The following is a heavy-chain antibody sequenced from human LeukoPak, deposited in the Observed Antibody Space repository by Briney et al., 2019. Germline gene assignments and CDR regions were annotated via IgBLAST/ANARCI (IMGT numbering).Heavy chain of an antibody. V-gene: IGHV1-24*01. CDR1: GYTFTELS. D-gene: IGHD3-10*01. CDR2: FDPEDGET. CDR3: ATPYYYGSGSSLYYFEF. Sequence: ASVKVSCKASGYTFTELSMHWVRQAPGKGLEWMGGFDPEDGETIYAQKFQGRVTMTRDTSTSTVYMELSSLRSEDTAVYYCATPYYYGSGSSLYYFEFWGQGTLVTVSS. J-gene: IGHJ4*02.